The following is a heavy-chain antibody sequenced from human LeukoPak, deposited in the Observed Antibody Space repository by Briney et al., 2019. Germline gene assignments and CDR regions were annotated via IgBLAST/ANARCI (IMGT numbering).Heavy chain of an antibody. Sequence: SETLSLTCTVSGGSISSSDYYWSWIRQPAGKGLEWIGRIYTSGSTNYNPSLKSRVTMSVDTSKNQFSLKLSSVTAADTAVYYCARVNVAVAFDYWGQGTLVTVSS. V-gene: IGHV4-61*02. CDR1: GGSISSSDYY. CDR2: IYTSGST. D-gene: IGHD6-19*01. J-gene: IGHJ4*02. CDR3: ARVNVAVAFDY.